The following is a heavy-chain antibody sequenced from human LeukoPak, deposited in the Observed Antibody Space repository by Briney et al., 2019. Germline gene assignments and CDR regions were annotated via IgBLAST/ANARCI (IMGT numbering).Heavy chain of an antibody. Sequence: GGSLRLSCVASGFTFRNYGMHWVRQAPGKGLEWVAFKRYDGTNEDYADSVKGRFTISRDNSKNTVSLQMNSLRTDDTAVYYCAKEGRYSGYDITDYWGQGTLVTVSS. V-gene: IGHV3-30*02. CDR2: KRYDGTNE. CDR3: AKEGRYSGYDITDY. J-gene: IGHJ4*02. CDR1: GFTFRNYG. D-gene: IGHD5-12*01.